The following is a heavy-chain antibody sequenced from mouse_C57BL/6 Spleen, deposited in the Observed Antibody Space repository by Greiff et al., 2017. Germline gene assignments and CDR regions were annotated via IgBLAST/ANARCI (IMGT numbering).Heavy chain of an antibody. V-gene: IGHV1-82*01. J-gene: IGHJ2*01. Sequence: QVQLQQSGPELVKPGASVKISCKASGYAFSSSWMNWVKQRPGKGLEWIGRIYPGDGDTNYNGKFKGKATLTADKSSSTAYMQLSRLTSEDSAVYFCAREWGLYYDYWGQGTTLTVSS. CDR2: IYPGDGDT. CDR3: AREWGLYYDY. CDR1: GYAFSSSW. D-gene: IGHD6-2*01.